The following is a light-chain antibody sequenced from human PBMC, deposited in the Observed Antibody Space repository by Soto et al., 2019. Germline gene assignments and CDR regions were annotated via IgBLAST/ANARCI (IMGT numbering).Light chain of an antibody. J-gene: IGLJ1*01. CDR3: CSYAGSYTWV. Sequence: QSVLTQPRSVSGSPGQSVTISCTGTSSDVGGYNYVSWYQQHPGKAPKLMIYDVSKRPSGVPDRCSGSKSGNPSSLTISGLQAEDEADYYCCSYAGSYTWVFGTGTKLTVL. CDR2: DVS. V-gene: IGLV2-11*01. CDR1: SSDVGGYNY.